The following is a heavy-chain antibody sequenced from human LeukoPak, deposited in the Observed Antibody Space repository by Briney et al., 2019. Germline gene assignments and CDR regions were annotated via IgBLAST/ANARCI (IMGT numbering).Heavy chain of an antibody. V-gene: IGHV4-59*08. CDR1: GGSISTHY. CDR2: IYYSGST. CDR3: ATIAGSSSY. Sequence: PSETLSLTCTVSGGSISTHYWSWIRQPPGKGLEWIGYIYYSGSTNYNPSLKSRVTISVDTSKNQFSLKLSSVTAADAAVYYCATIAGSSSYWGQGTLVTVSS. J-gene: IGHJ4*02. D-gene: IGHD6-6*01.